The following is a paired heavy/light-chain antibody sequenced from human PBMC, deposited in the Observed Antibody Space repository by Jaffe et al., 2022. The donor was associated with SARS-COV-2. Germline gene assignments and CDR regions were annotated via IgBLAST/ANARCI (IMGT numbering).Heavy chain of an antibody. CDR3: AVRINWDIF. CDR2: IRGSGVTT. Sequence: EVQLLESGGGSVQPGGSLRLSCAASGFIMSNYGISWVRQLPGKGLEWVSAIRGSGVTTFYADSVKGRFTISRVNSENTLYLQMNSLRAEDTAVYYCAVRINWDIFWGQGTLVTVSS. V-gene: IGHV3-23*01. CDR1: GFIMSNYG. J-gene: IGHJ4*02. D-gene: IGHD3-9*01.
Light chain of an antibody. V-gene: IGKV1-27*01. Sequence: DIQMTQSPSSLSASVGDRVTITCRASQVISNYLAWYQHKPGKVPKLLISAAFTLQSGVPSRFSGSGSGTDFTLTISSLQPEDVATYFCQKYDGAPWTFGQGTKVEIK. CDR1: QVISNY. J-gene: IGKJ1*01. CDR3: QKYDGAPWT. CDR2: AAF.